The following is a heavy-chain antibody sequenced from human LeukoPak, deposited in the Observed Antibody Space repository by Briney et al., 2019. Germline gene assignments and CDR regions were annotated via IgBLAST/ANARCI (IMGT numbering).Heavy chain of an antibody. Sequence: GGSLGLSGAALGFPASSTYRGWVGQAPGKGLEWVSVIYSGGSTYYADSVKGRFTISRDNSKNTLYLQMNSLRAEDTAVYYCTRDSGATVTTFDYWGQGTLVTVSS. CDR2: IYSGGST. J-gene: IGHJ4*02. CDR3: TRDSGATVTTFDY. CDR1: GFPASSTY. D-gene: IGHD4-17*01. V-gene: IGHV3-66*01.